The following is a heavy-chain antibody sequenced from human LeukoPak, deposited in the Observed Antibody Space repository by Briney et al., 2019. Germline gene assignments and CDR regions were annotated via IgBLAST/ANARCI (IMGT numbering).Heavy chain of an antibody. D-gene: IGHD3-3*01. CDR1: GFTFSNAW. CDR3: TTDPKGPFLEWLSLDY. J-gene: IGHJ4*02. V-gene: IGHV3-15*01. CDR2: IKSKTDGGTT. Sequence: GGSLRLSCAASGFTFSNAWMSWVRQAPGKGLEWVGRIKSKTDGGTTDYAAPVKGRFTISRDDSKNTLYLQMNSLKTEDTAIYYCTTDPKGPFLEWLSLDYWGQGTLVTVSS.